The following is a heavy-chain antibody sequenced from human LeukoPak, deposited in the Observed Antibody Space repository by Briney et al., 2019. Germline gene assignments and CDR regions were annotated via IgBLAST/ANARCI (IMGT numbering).Heavy chain of an antibody. CDR1: GFTFSSYG. J-gene: IGHJ6*02. CDR3: ARDGSSGSYYYYGMDV. CDR2: ISYDGSNK. D-gene: IGHD3-22*01. Sequence: GGSLRLSCAASGFTFSSYGMHWVRQAPGKGLEWVAVISYDGSNKYYADSVKGRFTISRDNSKNTLYLQMNSLRAEDTAVYYCARDGSSGSYYYYGMDVWGQGTTVTVSS. V-gene: IGHV3-30*03.